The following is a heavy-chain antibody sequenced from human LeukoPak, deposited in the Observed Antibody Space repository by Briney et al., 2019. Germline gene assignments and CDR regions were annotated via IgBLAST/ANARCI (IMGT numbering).Heavy chain of an antibody. CDR1: GFTFSSYW. D-gene: IGHD6-19*01. Sequence: GGSLRLSCAASGFTFSSYWMHWVRQAQGQGLVWVSRINSDGSSTSYADSVKGRFTISRDNAKNTLYLQMNSLRAEDTAVYYCARESSEAVVFDYWGQGTLVTVSS. CDR3: ARESSEAVVFDY. CDR2: INSDGSST. J-gene: IGHJ4*02. V-gene: IGHV3-74*01.